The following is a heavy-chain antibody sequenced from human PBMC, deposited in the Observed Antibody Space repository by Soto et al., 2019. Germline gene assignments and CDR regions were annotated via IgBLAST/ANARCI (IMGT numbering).Heavy chain of an antibody. CDR3: ARRSSSPGRYYFDY. V-gene: IGHV4-31*03. CDR1: GGSISSSVYY. CDR2: ISYSGST. Sequence: QVQLQESGPGLVKPSQTLSLTCTVSGGSISSSVYYWNWIRQHPGKGLEWIGYISYSGSTYYNPPLKRRVSISADTSQNQFSLRLTSVTAADTAVYYCARRSSSPGRYYFDYWGQGTLVTVSS. D-gene: IGHD3-16*01. J-gene: IGHJ4*02.